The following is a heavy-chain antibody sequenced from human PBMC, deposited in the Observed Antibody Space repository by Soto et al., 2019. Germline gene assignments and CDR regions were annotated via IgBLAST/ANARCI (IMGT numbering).Heavy chain of an antibody. J-gene: IGHJ6*02. CDR1: GYTFITYG. Sequence: QVQLVQSGAEVKKPGASVNVSCKASGYTFITYGISWVRQAPGQGLEWMGWISADNGHTNYAQKLQRRVTMTTDTSTSTAYMERRSLRSDDTAVYYCVRAPDRPKYSYHGMDVWGQGTTVTVSS. V-gene: IGHV1-18*01. CDR3: VRAPDRPKYSYHGMDV. CDR2: ISADNGHT.